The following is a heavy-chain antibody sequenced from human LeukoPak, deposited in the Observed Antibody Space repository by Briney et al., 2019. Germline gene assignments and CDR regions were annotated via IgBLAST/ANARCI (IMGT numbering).Heavy chain of an antibody. J-gene: IGHJ6*02. CDR1: GGSISSYY. CDR3: ARVHSANYYYYGMDV. D-gene: IGHD4-11*01. Sequence: PSETLSLTCTVSGGSISSYYWSWIRQPPGKGLEWIGYIYYSGSTNYNPSLKSRVTISVDTSKNQFSLKLSSVTAADTAVYYCARVHSANYYYYGMDVWGQGTTVTVSS. CDR2: IYYSGST. V-gene: IGHV4-59*01.